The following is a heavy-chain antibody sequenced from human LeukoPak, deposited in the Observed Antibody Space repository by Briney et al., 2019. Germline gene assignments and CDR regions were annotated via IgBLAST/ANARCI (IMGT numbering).Heavy chain of an antibody. CDR3: ARGVMPQLPDWFDP. J-gene: IGHJ5*02. CDR1: GFTFSSYS. Sequence: GGSLRLSCAASGFTFSSYSMNWVRQAPGKGLEWVSSISSGSSYIYYADSVKGRFTISRDNAKNSLYLQMNSLRADDTAVYYCARGVMPQLPDWFDPWGQGTLVTVSS. V-gene: IGHV3-21*01. CDR2: ISSGSSYI. D-gene: IGHD2-2*01.